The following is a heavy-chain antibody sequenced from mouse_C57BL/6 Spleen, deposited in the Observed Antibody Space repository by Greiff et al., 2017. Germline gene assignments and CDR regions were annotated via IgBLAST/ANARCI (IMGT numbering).Heavy chain of an antibody. CDR3: ARHSDGSAWFAY. J-gene: IGHJ3*01. Sequence: EVKLMESGGDLVKPGGSLKLSCAASGFTFSSYGMSWVRQTPDKRLEWVATISSGGSYTYYPDSVKGRFTISRDNAKNTLYLQMSSLKSEDTAMYYCARHSDGSAWFAYWGQGTLVTVSA. V-gene: IGHV5-6*01. D-gene: IGHD2-3*01. CDR1: GFTFSSYG. CDR2: ISSGGSYT.